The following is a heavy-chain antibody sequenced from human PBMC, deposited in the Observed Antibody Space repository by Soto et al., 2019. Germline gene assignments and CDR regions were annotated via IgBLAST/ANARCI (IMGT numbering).Heavy chain of an antibody. V-gene: IGHV4-34*01. Sequence: QVQLQQWGAGLLKPSETLSLTCAVYCGSFSGYYWSWIRQPPGKGLEWIGEINHSGSTNYTPSRXSXASXSVDTSKNQFSLKLSSVTAADPAVYYCARTSRFDCWGQGTLVTVSS. CDR2: INHSGST. CDR1: CGSFSGYY. D-gene: IGHD6-6*01. CDR3: ARTSRFDC. J-gene: IGHJ4*02.